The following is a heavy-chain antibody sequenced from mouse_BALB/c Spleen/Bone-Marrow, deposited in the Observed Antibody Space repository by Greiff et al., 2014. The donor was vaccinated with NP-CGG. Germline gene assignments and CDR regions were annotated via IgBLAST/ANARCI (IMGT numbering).Heavy chain of an antibody. D-gene: IGHD3-1*01. CDR1: GYTFTSYN. CDR3: ARSGSSGYYAMDY. V-gene: IGHV1-12*01. Sequence: LKESGASVKMSCKASGYTFTSYNMHWVKQTPGQGLEWIGAIYPGNGDTSYNQKFKGKATLTADKSSSTAYMQLSSLTSEDSAVYYCARSGSSGYYAMDYWGQGTSVTVSS. J-gene: IGHJ4*01. CDR2: IYPGNGDT.